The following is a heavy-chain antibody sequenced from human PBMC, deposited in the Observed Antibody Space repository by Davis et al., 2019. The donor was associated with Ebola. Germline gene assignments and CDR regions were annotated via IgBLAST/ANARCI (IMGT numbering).Heavy chain of an antibody. V-gene: IGHV3-21*04. CDR1: GFTFSSYS. D-gene: IGHD2-2*01. Sequence: PGGSLRLSCAASGFTFSSYSMNWVRQAPGKGLEWVSSISSSSSYIYYADSVKGRFTISRDNSKNTLYLQMNSLRAEDTAVYYCAKVGREYQLASRTLLDWFDPWGQGTLVTVSS. CDR3: AKVGREYQLASRTLLDWFDP. CDR2: ISSSSSYI. J-gene: IGHJ5*02.